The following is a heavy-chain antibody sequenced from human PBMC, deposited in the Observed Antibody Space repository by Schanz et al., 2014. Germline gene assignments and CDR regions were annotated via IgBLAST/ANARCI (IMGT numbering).Heavy chain of an antibody. CDR1: GFTFGSYA. Sequence: EVRLLESGGGLVQPGGSLRLSCVGSGFTFGSYAMNWVRQAPGKGLEWASSIRNRASDTFYADSGKGRFTIARDNSQNTLYLQMISLGVDDTAVYYCARNGKGYHILGRPGWSDGMDVWGQGTTVTVSS. CDR3: ARNGKGYHILGRPGWSDGMDV. J-gene: IGHJ6*02. CDR2: IRNRASDT. V-gene: IGHV3-23*01. D-gene: IGHD3-3*01.